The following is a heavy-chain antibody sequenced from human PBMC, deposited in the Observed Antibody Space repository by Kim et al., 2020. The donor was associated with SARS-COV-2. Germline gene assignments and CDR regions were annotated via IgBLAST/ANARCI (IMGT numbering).Heavy chain of an antibody. D-gene: IGHD3-3*01. J-gene: IGHJ4*02. CDR3: ASLYYDFWSGMPKGPALDDY. CDR2: INAGNGNT. V-gene: IGHV1-3*01. Sequence: ASVKVSCKASGYTFTSYAMHWVRQAPGQRLEWMGWINAGNGNTKYSQKFQGRVTITRDTSASTAYMELSSLRSEDTAVYYCASLYYDFWSGMPKGPALDDYWGQGTLVTVSS. CDR1: GYTFTSYA.